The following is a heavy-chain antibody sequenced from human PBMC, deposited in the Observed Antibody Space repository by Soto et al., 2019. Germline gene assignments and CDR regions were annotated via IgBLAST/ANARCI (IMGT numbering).Heavy chain of an antibody. D-gene: IGHD2-15*01. CDR3: AREYGIGGAAFDI. V-gene: IGHV3-30-3*01. CDR1: GFTFSTYS. J-gene: IGHJ3*02. Sequence: QMQLVESGGGVVQPGRSLRLSCAASGFTFSTYSMHWVRQAPGKGLEWVAVISYDGSNKYYADSVKGRFTISRDNSKNTLYLQMKSLRAEDTAVYYCAREYGIGGAAFDIWGQGTMVTVSS. CDR2: ISYDGSNK.